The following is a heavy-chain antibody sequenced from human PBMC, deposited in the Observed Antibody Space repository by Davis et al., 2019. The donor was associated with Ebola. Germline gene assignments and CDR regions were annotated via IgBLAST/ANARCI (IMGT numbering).Heavy chain of an antibody. CDR3: ARALYCSGGSCYSPYYYYGMDV. Sequence: GGSLRLSCAASGFTFSSYEMNWVRQAPGKGLEWVSYISSSGSTIYYADSVKGRFTISRDNAKNSLYLQMNSLRAEDTAVYYCARALYCSGGSCYSPYYYYGMDVWGQGTTVTVSS. D-gene: IGHD2-15*01. V-gene: IGHV3-48*03. J-gene: IGHJ6*02. CDR1: GFTFSSYE. CDR2: ISSSGSTI.